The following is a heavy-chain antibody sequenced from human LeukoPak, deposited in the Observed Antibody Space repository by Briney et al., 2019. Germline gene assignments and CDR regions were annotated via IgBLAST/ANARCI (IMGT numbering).Heavy chain of an antibody. J-gene: IGHJ6*03. CDR2: IYYSGST. CDR3: ARGAWFGELLNYYYYYYMDV. D-gene: IGHD3-10*01. V-gene: IGHV4-39*07. CDR1: GGSISSSSYY. Sequence: SETLSLTCTVSGGSISSSSYYWGWIRQPPGKGLEWIGSIYYSGSTYYNPSLKSRVTISVDTSKNQFSLKLSSVTAADTAVYYCARGAWFGELLNYYYYYYMDVWGKGTTVTISS.